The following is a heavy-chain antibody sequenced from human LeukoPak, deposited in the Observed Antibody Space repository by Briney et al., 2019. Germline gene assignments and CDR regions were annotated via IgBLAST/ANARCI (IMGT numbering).Heavy chain of an antibody. CDR3: ARRGHSSSSGGFDY. CDR2: IYYSGAT. Sequence: SETLSLTCSVSGGSIISSPHYWSWIRQPPGKGLEYIGNIYYSGATYYNPSLKSRVTISVDTSNNQFSLEVRSVTAADTAVYYCARRGHSSSSGGFDYWGQGTLVTVSS. V-gene: IGHV4-39*01. CDR1: GGSIISSPHY. J-gene: IGHJ4*02. D-gene: IGHD6-6*01.